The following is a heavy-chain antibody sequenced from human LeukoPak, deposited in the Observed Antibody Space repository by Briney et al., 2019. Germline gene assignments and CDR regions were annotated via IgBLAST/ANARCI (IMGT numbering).Heavy chain of an antibody. Sequence: GASVKVSCKASGYTFTGYYMHWVRQAPGQGLEWMGWINPNSGGTNYAQKFQDRVTITRDTSASTVYMELSSLRSEDTTVYYCGRDYQWAIDYWGQGTLVTVSS. J-gene: IGHJ4*02. D-gene: IGHD1-26*01. V-gene: IGHV1-2*02. CDR2: INPNSGGT. CDR3: GRDYQWAIDY. CDR1: GYTFTGYY.